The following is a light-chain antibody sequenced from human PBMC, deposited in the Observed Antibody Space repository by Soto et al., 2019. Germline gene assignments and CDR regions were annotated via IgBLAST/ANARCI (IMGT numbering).Light chain of an antibody. J-gene: IGKJ4*01. Sequence: EIVMTQSPATLSVSPGERATLSCRASHRVSSYLAWYQQKPGQAPRLLIHATSTRATGIPARFSGSGSGTEFTLTISSLQSEDFAVYYCQQYNNWPLTFGGGTKVEIK. CDR2: ATS. CDR3: QQYNNWPLT. CDR1: HRVSSY. V-gene: IGKV3-15*01.